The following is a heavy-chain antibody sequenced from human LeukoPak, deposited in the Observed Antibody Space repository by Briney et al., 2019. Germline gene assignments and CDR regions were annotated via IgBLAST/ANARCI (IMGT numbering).Heavy chain of an antibody. J-gene: IGHJ4*02. CDR2: IYHSGST. V-gene: IGHV4-4*02. CDR1: GGSISSSNW. Sequence: SGTLSLTGAVSGGSISSSNWWSWVRQPPGKGLEWIGEIYHSGSTNYNPSLKSRVTISVDKSKNQFSLKLSSVTAADTAVYYCARGKRSSWYPYFDYWGQGTLVTVSS. D-gene: IGHD6-13*01. CDR3: ARGKRSSWYPYFDY.